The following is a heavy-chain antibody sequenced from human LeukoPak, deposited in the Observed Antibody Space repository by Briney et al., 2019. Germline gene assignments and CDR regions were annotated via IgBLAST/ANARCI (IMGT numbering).Heavy chain of an antibody. CDR2: MNPNSGNT. V-gene: IGHV1-8*01. CDR3: ARGSVNYYGSGSYSYYFDY. CDR1: GYTFTSYD. J-gene: IGHJ4*02. Sequence: GASVKVSCKASGYTFTSYDINWVRQATGQGLEWMGWMNPNSGNTGYAQKFQGRVTMTRNTSISTAYMELSSLRSEDTAVYYCARGSVNYYGSGSYSYYFDYWGQGTLVTVSS. D-gene: IGHD3-10*01.